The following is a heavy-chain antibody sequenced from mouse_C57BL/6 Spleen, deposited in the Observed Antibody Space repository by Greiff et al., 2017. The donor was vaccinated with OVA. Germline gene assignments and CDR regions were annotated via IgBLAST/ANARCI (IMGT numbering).Heavy chain of an antibody. CDR3: TRGLGYWLLQVAY. J-gene: IGHJ3*01. CDR2: IDPETGGT. CDR1: GYTFTDYE. D-gene: IGHD2-3*01. Sequence: QVQLKQSGAELVRPGASVTLSCKASGYTFTDYEMHWVKQTPVHGLEWIGAIDPETGGTAYNQKFKGKAILTADKSSSTAYMELRSLTSEDSAVYYCTRGLGYWLLQVAYWGQGTLVTVSA. V-gene: IGHV1-15*01.